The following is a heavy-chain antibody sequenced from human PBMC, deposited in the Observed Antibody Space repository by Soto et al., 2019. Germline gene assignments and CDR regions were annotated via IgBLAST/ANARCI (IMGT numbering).Heavy chain of an antibody. D-gene: IGHD5-18*01. CDR1: GAPISGGDYH. CDR2: IFPSGAT. CDR3: PRASAAKPYFDL. Sequence: QVQLQEAGPGLVKPSQTLSLMCTVSGAPISGGDYHWSWIRQPPGKGLEWIGYIFPSGATHYNSSLGSRITMSVDASKSHFSLKLTSVTAADTAVYFCPRASAAKPYFDLCGRSTLVTVSS. J-gene: IGHJ2*01. V-gene: IGHV4-30-4*01.